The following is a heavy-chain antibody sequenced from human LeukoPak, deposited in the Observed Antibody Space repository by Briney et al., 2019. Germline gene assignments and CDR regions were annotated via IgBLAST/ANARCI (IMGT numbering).Heavy chain of an antibody. CDR3: AQTRFISPRYCFDY. J-gene: IGHJ4*02. CDR2: IGNSGTST. Sequence: GGSLRLSCAASGVTFSNYAMSWVRQAPGKGLEWVSGIGNSGTSTYYADSVKGRLTISRDNSKDTLFLQMNSLRAEDTAVYFCAQTRFISPRYCFDYWGQGTLVTVSS. D-gene: IGHD2-15*01. CDR1: GVTFSNYA. V-gene: IGHV3-23*05.